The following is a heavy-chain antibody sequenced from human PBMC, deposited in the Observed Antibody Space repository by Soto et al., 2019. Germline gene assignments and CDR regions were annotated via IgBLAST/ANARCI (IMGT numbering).Heavy chain of an antibody. V-gene: IGHV1-69*02. CDR1: GGTFSSYT. CDR3: ARVGGGIAAAGTGAPFVY. D-gene: IGHD6-13*01. Sequence: QVQLVQSGAEVKKPGSSVKVSCKASGGTFSSYTISWVRQAPGQGLEWMGRIIPILGIANYAQKFQGRVTITADKSTSTAYMELSSLRSEDTAVYYCARVGGGIAAAGTGAPFVYWGQGALVTVSS. CDR2: IIPILGIA. J-gene: IGHJ4*02.